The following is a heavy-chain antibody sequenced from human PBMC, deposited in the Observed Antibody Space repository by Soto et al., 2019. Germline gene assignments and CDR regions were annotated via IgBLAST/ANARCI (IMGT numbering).Heavy chain of an antibody. D-gene: IGHD4-4*01. V-gene: IGHV5-51*01. CDR3: ARHNDYSNYFSWFDP. J-gene: IGHJ5*02. CDR1: GYSFNKYW. CDR2: IYPGDSDI. Sequence: PGESLKISCKGSGYSFNKYWIGWVRQMPGKGLEWMGVIYPGDSDIRYGPSFQGQVTISVDKTTSTAYLQWRSLKASDTAMYYCARHNDYSNYFSWFDPWGQGTLVTVSS.